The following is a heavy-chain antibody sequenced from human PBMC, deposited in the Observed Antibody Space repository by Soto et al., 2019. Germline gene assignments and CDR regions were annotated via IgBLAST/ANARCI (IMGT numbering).Heavy chain of an antibody. CDR3: ASLPSGGYCGSVDY. CDR1: GGTFSSYT. D-gene: IGHD3-10*01. Sequence: SLKVSCNASGGTFSSYTISWVLQAPGQGLEWMGRIIPILGIANYAQKFQGRVTITADKSTSTAYMELSSLRSEDTAVYYCASLPSGGYCGSVDYWGQGTLVTVSS. CDR2: IIPILGIA. J-gene: IGHJ4*02. V-gene: IGHV1-69*02.